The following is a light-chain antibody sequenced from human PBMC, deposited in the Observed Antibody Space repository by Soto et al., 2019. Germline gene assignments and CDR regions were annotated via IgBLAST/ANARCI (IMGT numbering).Light chain of an antibody. CDR1: SGSIASNY. Sequence: NFMLTQPHSVSESPGKTVTISCTGSSGSIASNYVQWYQQRPGSAPTTVIYEDNQRPSGVPDRFSSSIDSSSNSASLTISGLKTEDEADYYCQSYDSSNHAVFGGGTQLTVL. J-gene: IGLJ7*01. CDR3: QSYDSSNHAV. V-gene: IGLV6-57*02. CDR2: EDN.